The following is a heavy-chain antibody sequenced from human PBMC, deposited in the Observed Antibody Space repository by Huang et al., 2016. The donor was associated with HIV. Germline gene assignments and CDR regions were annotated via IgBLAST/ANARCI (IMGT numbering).Heavy chain of an antibody. J-gene: IGHJ6*02. CDR3: ARLIGSPSFYYGLDV. V-gene: IGHV5-51*01. CDR2: IYPGDSDT. CDR1: GYRFRSNW. D-gene: IGHD3-10*01. Sequence: EVQLVQSGAAVKKPGESLKISCKGSGYRFRSNWIGWVRQRPGKGLVWMGLIYPGDSDTRYSPSFQGQVTISADKSINTAYLQWSSLKASDTAMYYCARLIGSPSFYYGLDVWGQGTTVTVSS.